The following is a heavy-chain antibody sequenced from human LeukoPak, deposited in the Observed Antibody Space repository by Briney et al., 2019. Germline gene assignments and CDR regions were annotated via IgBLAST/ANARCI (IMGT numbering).Heavy chain of an antibody. CDR2: VRQDGGET. D-gene: IGHD1-1*01. Sequence: GGSLRLSCEASGFILSRYSMNWVRQAPGKGLEWVANVRQDGGETFYVDSVKGRFTISRDNAKNSLFLQMNSLRAEDTALYYCARGSSLTTATSALFESWGQGSLVTVSS. CDR1: GFILSRYS. J-gene: IGHJ4*02. CDR3: ARGSSLTTATSALFES. V-gene: IGHV3-7*01.